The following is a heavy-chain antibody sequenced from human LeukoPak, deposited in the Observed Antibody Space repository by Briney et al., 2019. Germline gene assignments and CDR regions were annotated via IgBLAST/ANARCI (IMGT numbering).Heavy chain of an antibody. D-gene: IGHD6-13*01. Sequence: ASVKVSCKASGYTFTSYAMNWVRQAPGQGLEWMGWINTNTGNPTYAQGFTGRFVFSLDTSVSTAYLQISSLKAEDTAVYYCAREIGFRSSSWYDDWFDPWGQGILVTVSS. CDR1: GYTFTSYA. CDR3: AREIGFRSSSWYDDWFDP. V-gene: IGHV7-4-1*02. CDR2: INTNTGNP. J-gene: IGHJ5*02.